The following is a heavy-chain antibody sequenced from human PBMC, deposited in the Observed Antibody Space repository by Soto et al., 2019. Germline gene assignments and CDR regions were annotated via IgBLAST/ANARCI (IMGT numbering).Heavy chain of an antibody. CDR2: VYHNGRT. CDR1: GGSFSGYY. D-gene: IGHD3-16*01. CDR3: ATRPNNVHYYVGVFDF. Sequence: SETLSLTCAVYGGSFSGYYWTWIRQAPGKGLEWIGYVYHNGRTSYNPSLKSRVNISVDRSKNQFSLNVSSVTAEDTALYYCATRPNNVHYYVGVFDFWGQGALVTVSS. J-gene: IGHJ4*02. V-gene: IGHV4-34*01.